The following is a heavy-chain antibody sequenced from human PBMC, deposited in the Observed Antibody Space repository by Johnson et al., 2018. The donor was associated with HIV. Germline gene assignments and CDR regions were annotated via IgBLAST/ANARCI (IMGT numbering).Heavy chain of an antibody. Sequence: VQLVESGGGLVQPGGSLRLSCTASGFTFDDYAMHWVRQAPGKGLEWVSGISWNSGSIGYADSVKGRFTISRDNAKNSLYLQMNSLRAEDTAVYYCARDGGNWNDVDAFDIWGQGTMVTVSS. J-gene: IGHJ3*02. CDR1: GFTFDDYA. CDR3: ARDGGNWNDVDAFDI. D-gene: IGHD1-1*01. CDR2: ISWNSGSI. V-gene: IGHV3-9*01.